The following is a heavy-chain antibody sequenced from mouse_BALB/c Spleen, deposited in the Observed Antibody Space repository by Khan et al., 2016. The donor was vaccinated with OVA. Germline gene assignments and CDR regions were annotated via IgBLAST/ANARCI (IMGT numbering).Heavy chain of an antibody. V-gene: IGHV5-17*02. Sequence: EVELVESGGGLVQPGGSRKLSCAASGFTFSSFGMHWVRQAPEKGLEWVAYISSGSSTIYYADTVKGRFTISRDKPKNTLFLQMTSLRSEDTAMYYCARSGVLLRYHFDYWGQGTTLTVSS. CDR1: GFTFSSFG. D-gene: IGHD1-1*01. J-gene: IGHJ2*01. CDR3: ARSGVLLRYHFDY. CDR2: ISSGSSTI.